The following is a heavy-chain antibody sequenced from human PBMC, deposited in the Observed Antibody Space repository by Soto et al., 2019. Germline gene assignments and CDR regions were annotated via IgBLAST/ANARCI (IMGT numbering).Heavy chain of an antibody. V-gene: IGHV1-2*02. CDR3: AREYGSGSYYHYYGMDG. CDR2: INPNSGGT. J-gene: IGHJ6*02. D-gene: IGHD3-10*01. CDR1: GYTFTGYY. Sequence: ASVKVSCKASGYTFTGYYMHWVRQAPGQGLEWMGWINPNSGGTNYAQKFQGRVTMTRDTSISTAYMELSRLRSDDTAVYYCAREYGSGSYYHYYGMDGWGQGTTVTVSS.